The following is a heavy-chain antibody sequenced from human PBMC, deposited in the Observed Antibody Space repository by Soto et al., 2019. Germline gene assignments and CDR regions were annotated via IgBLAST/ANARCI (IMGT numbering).Heavy chain of an antibody. CDR2: IHYSGTT. J-gene: IGHJ4*02. CDR3: AAGEASSRNLAPYYLDF. V-gene: IGHV4-59*01. Sequence: SETLSLTCTLSRRSMRNYFWTWIRQPPGKGLEWIGYIHYSGTTSFFPSYNPSLRSRVTISEDTSKNQFSLKLLSVTTADTAVYFCAAGEASSRNLAPYYLDFWGQGTLVTVSS. CDR1: RRSMRNYF. D-gene: IGHD6-13*01.